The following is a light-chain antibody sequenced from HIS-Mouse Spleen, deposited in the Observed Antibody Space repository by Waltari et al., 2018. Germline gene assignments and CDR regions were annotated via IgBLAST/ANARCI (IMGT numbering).Light chain of an antibody. Sequence: QSALTQPASGSGSPGQSITISCPGTSSDVGGYNYVSWYQQHPAKAPKLMIYDVSNRPSGVSNRFSGSKSGNTASLTISGLQAEDEADYYCSSYTSSSFNVVFGGGTKLTVL. CDR1: SSDVGGYNY. CDR2: DVS. CDR3: SSYTSSSFNVV. J-gene: IGLJ2*01. V-gene: IGLV2-14*03.